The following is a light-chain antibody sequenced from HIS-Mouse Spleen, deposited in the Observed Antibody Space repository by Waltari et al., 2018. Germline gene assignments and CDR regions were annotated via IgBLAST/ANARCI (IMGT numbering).Light chain of an antibody. CDR1: AFRKKY. Sequence: SSELTQPPSVSVSPGQTARITCSGDAFRKKYAYWYQQKSGQAPVLVIYEDSKRPSGIPERFSGSSSGTMATLTISGAQVEDEADYYCYSTDSSGNHRVFGGGTKLTVL. CDR3: YSTDSSGNHRV. J-gene: IGLJ2*01. V-gene: IGLV3-10*01. CDR2: EDS.